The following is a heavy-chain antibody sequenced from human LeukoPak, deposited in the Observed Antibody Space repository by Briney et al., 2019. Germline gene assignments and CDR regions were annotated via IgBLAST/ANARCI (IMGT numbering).Heavy chain of an antibody. V-gene: IGHV4-39*07. CDR2: IYYSGST. J-gene: IGHJ4*02. D-gene: IGHD1-26*01. CDR1: GGSISSSSYY. Sequence: SETLSLTCTVSGGSISSSSYYWGWIRQPPGEGLEWIGSIYYSGSTYYNPSLKSRVTISVDTSKNQFSLKLSSVTAADTAVYYCASNPEWEWEGFDYWGQGTLVTVSS. CDR3: ASNPEWEWEGFDY.